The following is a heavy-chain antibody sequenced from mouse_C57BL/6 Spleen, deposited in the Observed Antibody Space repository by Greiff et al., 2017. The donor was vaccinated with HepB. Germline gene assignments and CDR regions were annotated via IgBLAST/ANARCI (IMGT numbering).Heavy chain of an antibody. D-gene: IGHD1-1*01. CDR1: GYSFTGYY. V-gene: IGHV1-42*01. CDR3: ARTLLLRTGYAMDY. J-gene: IGHJ4*01. Sequence: VQLKESGPELVKPGASVKISCKASGYSFTGYYMNWVKQSPEKSLEWIGEINPSTGGTTYNQKFKAKATLTVDKSSSTAYMQLKSLTSEDSAVYYCARTLLLRTGYAMDYWGQGTSVTVSS. CDR2: INPSTGGT.